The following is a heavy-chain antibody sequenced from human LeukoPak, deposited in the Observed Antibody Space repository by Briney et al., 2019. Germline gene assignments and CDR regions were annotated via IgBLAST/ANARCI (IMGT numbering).Heavy chain of an antibody. CDR2: ISGSGGST. J-gene: IGHJ4*02. CDR1: GFTFSSYA. V-gene: IGHV3-23*01. Sequence: GGSLRLSCAASGFTFSSYAMSWVRQALGKGLEWVSAISGSGGSTYYADSVKGRFTISRDNSKNTLYLQMNSLRAEDTAVYYCAKVVVGATTQFDYWGQGTLVTVSS. CDR3: AKVVVGATTQFDY. D-gene: IGHD1-26*01.